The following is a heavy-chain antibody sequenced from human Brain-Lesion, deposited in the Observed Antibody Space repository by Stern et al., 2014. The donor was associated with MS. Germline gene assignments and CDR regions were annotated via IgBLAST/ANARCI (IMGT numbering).Heavy chain of an antibody. Sequence: MQLVESGAEVKKPGASVKVSCKVSGYTLTELSMHWVRQATRKGLEWMGGFDPEDGETIYAQKFQGRVTMTEDTSTDTAYMELSSLRSEDTAVYYCATLSPGAGGNYYRHFDYWGQGTLVTVSS. D-gene: IGHD1-26*01. CDR3: ATLSPGAGGNYYRHFDY. CDR2: FDPEDGET. J-gene: IGHJ4*02. CDR1: GYTLTELS. V-gene: IGHV1-24*01.